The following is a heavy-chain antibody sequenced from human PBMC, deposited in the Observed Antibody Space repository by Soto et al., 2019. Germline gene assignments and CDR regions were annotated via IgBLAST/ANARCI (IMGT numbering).Heavy chain of an antibody. Sequence: SGPTLVNPPQTLTLTCTVSGFSLSTSGMCVSWIRQPPGKALEWPALIDWDDAKFYSTSLKTRLTISKDTSKNQVVLTMTNMDPEDRATQYSAPTPVRYGSWYYHLDVWGRGTRGTV. D-gene: IGHD3-10*01. CDR3: APTPVRYGSWYYHLDV. J-gene: IGHJ6*02. CDR2: IDWDDAK. CDR1: GFSLSTSGMC. V-gene: IGHV2-70*01.